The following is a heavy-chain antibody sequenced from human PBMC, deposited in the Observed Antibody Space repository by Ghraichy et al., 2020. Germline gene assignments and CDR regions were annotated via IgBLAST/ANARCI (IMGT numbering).Heavy chain of an antibody. CDR2: IGGSGGGGP. Sequence: GGSLRLSCEASGFTFSSYTMVWVRRAPGKGLKGLEWVAGIGGSGGGGPTYAASAKGRFTISRDDSKNTLFLQLNSLRADDTAVYYCGKDTNWDSGGFWGQGTLVTVSS. J-gene: IGHJ4*02. CDR3: GKDTNWDSGGF. V-gene: IGHV3-23*01. D-gene: IGHD1-7*01. CDR1: GFTFSSYT.